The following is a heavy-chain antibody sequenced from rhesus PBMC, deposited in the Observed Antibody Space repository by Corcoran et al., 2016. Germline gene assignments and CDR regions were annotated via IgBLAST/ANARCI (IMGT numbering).Heavy chain of an antibody. Sequence: QVQLQESGPGVVKPSETLSLTCAVSGYSISSGYDWSWNRQPPGKGLEWIGYIYGSSGSTNYNPSLKNRVTISKDTSKNQFSLKLSSVTAADTAVYYCARALQYLDQNNFDYWGQGVLVTVSS. CDR3: ARALQYLDQNNFDY. D-gene: IGHD3-3*01. J-gene: IGHJ4*01. V-gene: IGHV4-76*01. CDR2: IYGSSGST. CDR1: GYSISSGYD.